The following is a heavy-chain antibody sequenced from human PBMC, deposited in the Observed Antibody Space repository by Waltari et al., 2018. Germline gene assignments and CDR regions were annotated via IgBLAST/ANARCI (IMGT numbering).Heavy chain of an antibody. CDR3: TSLRPYYDGSGSFDD. V-gene: IGHV3-49*04. D-gene: IGHD3-10*01. J-gene: IGHJ4*02. Sequence: EVQLVESGGGLVQPGRSLRLSCTASGFTFGDYAMSWVRQAPGQGLEWVGFIRSKGDGGKTEYAASVKGRFTISRDDSKSIAYLQMNSLKTEDTAVYYCTSLRPYYDGSGSFDDWGQGTLVTVSS. CDR1: GFTFGDYA. CDR2: IRSKGDGGKT.